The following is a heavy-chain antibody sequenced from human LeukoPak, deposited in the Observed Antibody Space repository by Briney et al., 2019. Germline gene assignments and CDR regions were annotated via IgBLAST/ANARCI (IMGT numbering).Heavy chain of an antibody. CDR2: IYYDGRT. CDR3: ARQYASSWSHFDY. CDR1: GGSISNYY. D-gene: IGHD6-13*01. V-gene: IGHV4-59*01. Sequence: PSETLSLTCTVSGGSISNYYWSFIRQPPGKGLEWIGYIYYDGRTNYNPSLKSRVTISVDTSKNQFSLKVTSVTAADTAVYYCARQYASSWSHFDYWGQGTLVTVSS. J-gene: IGHJ4*02.